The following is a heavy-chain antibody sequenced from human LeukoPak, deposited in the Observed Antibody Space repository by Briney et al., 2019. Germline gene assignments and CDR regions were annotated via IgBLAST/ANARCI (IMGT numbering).Heavy chain of an antibody. CDR1: GGTFSSYT. CDR3: LTVGISATTS. D-gene: IGHD5-24*01. CDR2: IIPILGIA. Sequence: SVKVSCKASGGTFSSYTISWVRQAPGQGLEWMGRIIPILGIANYAQKFQGRVTITADKSTSTAYMELSSLRSEDTGVYHCLTVGISATTSRGKGTLVTVSS. J-gene: IGHJ4*02. V-gene: IGHV1-69*02.